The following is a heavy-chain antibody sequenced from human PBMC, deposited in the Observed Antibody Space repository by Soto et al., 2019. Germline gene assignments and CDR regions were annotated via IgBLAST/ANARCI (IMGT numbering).Heavy chain of an antibody. D-gene: IGHD2-15*01. Sequence: QVQLQESGPGLVKPSQTLSLTCTVSGGSISSGDYYWSWIRQPPGKGLGWIGYIYYSGSTYYNPSVKNRVTIPVDASKNQFSLMLSSVTAADTAVYYCASAYSGIYSWIAPWGQGTLVTVSS. CDR1: GGSISSGDYY. CDR2: IYYSGST. V-gene: IGHV4-30-4*08. CDR3: ASAYSGIYSWIAP. J-gene: IGHJ5*02.